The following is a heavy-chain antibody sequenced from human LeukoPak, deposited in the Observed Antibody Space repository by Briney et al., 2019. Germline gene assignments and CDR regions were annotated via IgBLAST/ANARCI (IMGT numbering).Heavy chain of an antibody. J-gene: IGHJ4*02. CDR1: GFTFSSYE. Sequence: GGSLRLSCAASGFTFSSYEMNWVRQAPGKGLEWVSYISSSGSTIYYADSVKGRSTISRDNAKNSLYLQMNSLRAEDTAVYYCAWRGGYSYALGYWGQGTLVTVSS. V-gene: IGHV3-48*03. CDR2: ISSSGSTI. D-gene: IGHD5-18*01. CDR3: AWRGGYSYALGY.